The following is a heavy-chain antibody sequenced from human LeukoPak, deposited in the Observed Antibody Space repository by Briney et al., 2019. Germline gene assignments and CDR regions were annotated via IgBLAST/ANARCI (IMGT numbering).Heavy chain of an antibody. J-gene: IGHJ4*02. CDR2: INHSGST. V-gene: IGHV4-34*01. CDR3: ASGQKAHYYGSGRTQYYFDY. Sequence: PSETLSLTCAVYGGSFSGYYWKWIRQPPGKGLEWIGEINHSGSTNYNPSLKSRVTISVDTSKNQFSLKLSSVTAADTAVYYCASGQKAHYYGSGRTQYYFDYWGQGTLVTVSS. CDR1: GGSFSGYY. D-gene: IGHD3-10*01.